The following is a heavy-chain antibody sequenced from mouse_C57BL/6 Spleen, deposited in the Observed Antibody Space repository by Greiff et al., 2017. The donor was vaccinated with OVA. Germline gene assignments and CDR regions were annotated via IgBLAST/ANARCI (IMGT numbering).Heavy chain of an antibody. D-gene: IGHD4-1*01. Sequence: QVQLQQSGPGLLAPSQSLSIPRPVSGFSLPSFGLTWVRQPPGKGLEWLGVIWGGGSTNYNSALMSRLSISKDNSKSQVFLKMNSLQTDDTAMYYCAKHGLGEAMDYWGQGTSVTVSS. CDR2: IWGGGST. J-gene: IGHJ4*01. CDR1: GFSLPSFG. CDR3: AKHGLGEAMDY. V-gene: IGHV2-9*01.